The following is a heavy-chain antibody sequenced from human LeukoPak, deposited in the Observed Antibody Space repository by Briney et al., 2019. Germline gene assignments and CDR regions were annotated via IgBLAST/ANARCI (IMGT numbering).Heavy chain of an antibody. CDR2: ISSSSYI. J-gene: IGHJ4*02. CDR3: ARDYGSGSYPISFFDY. D-gene: IGHD3-10*01. Sequence: GGSLRLSRAASGFTFSSYSMNWVRQAPGKGLEWVSSISSSSYIYYADSVKGRFTISRDNAKNSLYLQMNSLRAEDTAVYYCARDYGSGSYPISFFDYWGQGTLVTVSS. CDR1: GFTFSSYS. V-gene: IGHV3-21*01.